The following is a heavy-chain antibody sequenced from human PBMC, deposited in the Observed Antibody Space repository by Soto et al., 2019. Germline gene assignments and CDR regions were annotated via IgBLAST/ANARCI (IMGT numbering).Heavy chain of an antibody. D-gene: IGHD1-7*01. V-gene: IGHV3-23*01. Sequence: EVQLLESGGGLVQPGGSLRLSCTASGFTFSSYVLSWGRQAPGKGLEWVSAIIGSGTTYYTDSMKGRVTIARDNSKDTVSLPMNRLSSGDTAVYYCVGYRRNLDMETGGQGTLVSVSS. CDR2: IIGSGTT. CDR1: GFTFSSYV. J-gene: IGHJ4*01. CDR3: VGYRRNLDMET.